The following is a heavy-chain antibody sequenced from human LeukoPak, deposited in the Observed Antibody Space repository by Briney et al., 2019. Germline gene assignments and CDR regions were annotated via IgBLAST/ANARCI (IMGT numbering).Heavy chain of an antibody. CDR3: ARERGDIVAF. J-gene: IGHJ6*02. CDR1: GFTFSSYA. CDR2: ISGSGGST. V-gene: IGHV3-23*01. Sequence: GGSLRLSCAASGFTFSSYAMSWVRQAPGKGLEWVSAISGSGGSTYYADSVKGRFTISRDNAKNSLYLQMNSLRAEDTAVYYCARERGDIVAFWGQGTTVTVSS. D-gene: IGHD2-15*01.